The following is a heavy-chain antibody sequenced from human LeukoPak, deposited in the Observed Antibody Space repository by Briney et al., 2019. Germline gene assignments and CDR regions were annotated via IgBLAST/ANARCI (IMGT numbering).Heavy chain of an antibody. CDR2: ISSSGSTI. Sequence: GGSLRLSCAASGFTFSDYYMSWLRQAPGKGLEWVSYISSSGSTIYYADSVKGRFTISRDNAKNSLYLQMNSLRVEDPAVYYCARDFWSGSPDWGQGTLVTVSS. CDR3: ARDFWSGSPD. D-gene: IGHD3-3*01. V-gene: IGHV3-11*04. CDR1: GFTFSDYY. J-gene: IGHJ4*02.